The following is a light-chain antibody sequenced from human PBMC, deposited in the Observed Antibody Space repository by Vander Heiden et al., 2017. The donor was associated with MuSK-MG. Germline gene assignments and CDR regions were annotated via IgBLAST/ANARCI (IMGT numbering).Light chain of an antibody. Sequence: DIQVPQSPPSLSPSIEDTITLTCRTSQRVNTYFNWYQQRPGKAPQLLIYAVSSLQTGVPSRFSGRGSGTDFTLTISGLQPEDVATYFCQQSYNIPWTFGAGTKVEV. CDR3: QQSYNIPWT. V-gene: IGKV1-39*01. CDR2: AVS. CDR1: QRVNTY. J-gene: IGKJ1*01.